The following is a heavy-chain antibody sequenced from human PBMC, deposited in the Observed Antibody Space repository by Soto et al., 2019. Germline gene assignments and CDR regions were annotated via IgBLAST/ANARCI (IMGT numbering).Heavy chain of an antibody. D-gene: IGHD6-13*01. CDR1: GFTFSTYG. V-gene: IGHV3-33*01. Sequence: QVQLVQSGGGVVQPGGSLRLSCAASGFTFSTYGMHWVRQAPGKGLEWVVVIWYDGSKIYYADSVKGRFTISRDNSKRTLYLQMNSLRAEDTAVYYCARPLEQHQLGFGMDVWGQGSPVTVSS. J-gene: IGHJ6*01. CDR3: ARPLEQHQLGFGMDV. CDR2: IWYDGSKI.